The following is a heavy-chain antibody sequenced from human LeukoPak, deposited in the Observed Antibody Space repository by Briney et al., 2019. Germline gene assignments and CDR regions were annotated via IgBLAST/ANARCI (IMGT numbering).Heavy chain of an antibody. V-gene: IGHV3-23*01. CDR2: ISGSGGST. CDR1: GFTFSSYA. Sequence: GGSLRLSCAASGFTFSSYAMSWVRQASGKGLEWVSAISGSGGSTYYADSVKGRFTISRDNSKNTLYLQMNSLRAEDTAVYYCAKDGGYCSSTSCYVGMDVWGQGTTVTVSS. CDR3: AKDGGYCSSTSCYVGMDV. D-gene: IGHD2-2*01. J-gene: IGHJ6*02.